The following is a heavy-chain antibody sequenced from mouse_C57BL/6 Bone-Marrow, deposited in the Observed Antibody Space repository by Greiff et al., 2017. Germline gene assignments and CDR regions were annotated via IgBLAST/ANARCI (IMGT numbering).Heavy chain of an antibody. CDR2: IYPRSGNT. Sequence: QVQLQQSGAELARPGASVKLSCKASGYTFTSYGISWVKQRTGQGLEWIGEIYPRSGNTYYNEKFKGKATLTAYKSSSTAYMELRSLTSEDSAVYFCARFPYYYGSTYFDYWGQGTTLTVSS. D-gene: IGHD1-1*01. CDR3: ARFPYYYGSTYFDY. CDR1: GYTFTSYG. V-gene: IGHV1-81*01. J-gene: IGHJ2*01.